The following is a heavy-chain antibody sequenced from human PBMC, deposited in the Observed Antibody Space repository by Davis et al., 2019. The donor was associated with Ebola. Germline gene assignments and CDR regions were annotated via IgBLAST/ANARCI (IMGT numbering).Heavy chain of an antibody. Sequence: GESLKISCAASGFTFSSYSMNWVRQAPGKGLEWVSSISSSSSYIYYADSVKGRFTISRDNAKNSLYLQMNSLRAEDTAVYYCARVWTMVRGVLFFDPWGQGTLVTVSS. CDR1: GFTFSSYS. V-gene: IGHV3-21*01. CDR2: ISSSSSYI. CDR3: ARVWTMVRGVLFFDP. J-gene: IGHJ5*02. D-gene: IGHD3-10*01.